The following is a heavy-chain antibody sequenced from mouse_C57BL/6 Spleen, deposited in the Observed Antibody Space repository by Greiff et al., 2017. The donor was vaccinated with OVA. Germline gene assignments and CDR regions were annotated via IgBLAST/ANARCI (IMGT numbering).Heavy chain of an antibody. CDR1: GYTFTDYY. V-gene: IGHV1-75*01. CDR3: ARSPPYYSNYEHAMDY. Sequence: QVQLQQSGPELVKPGASVKISCKASGYTFTDYYINWVKQRPGQGLEWIGWIFPGSGSTYYHEKFKGKATLTVDKSSSTAYMLLSSLTSEDSAVYVCARSPPYYSNYEHAMDYWGQGTSVTVSS. J-gene: IGHJ4*01. D-gene: IGHD2-5*01. CDR2: IFPGSGST.